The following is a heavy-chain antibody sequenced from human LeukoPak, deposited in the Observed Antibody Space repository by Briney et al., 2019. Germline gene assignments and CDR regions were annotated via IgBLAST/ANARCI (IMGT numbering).Heavy chain of an antibody. D-gene: IGHD3-22*01. J-gene: IGHJ6*03. V-gene: IGHV3-21*01. CDR3: ARVSDNYYDSSGYYYSPYYYYMDV. CDR1: GFTFSSYS. CDR2: ISSSSSYI. Sequence: SGGSLRLSCAASGFTFSSYSMNWVRQAPGKGLEWVSSISSSSSYIYYADSVKGRFNISRDNAKNSLYLQMNSLRAEDTAVYYCARVSDNYYDSSGYYYSPYYYYMDVWGKGTTVTVSS.